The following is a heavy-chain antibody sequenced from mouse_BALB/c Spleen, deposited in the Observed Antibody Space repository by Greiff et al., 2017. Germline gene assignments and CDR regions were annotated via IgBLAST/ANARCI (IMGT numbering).Heavy chain of an antibody. CDR1: GFTFSSFG. Sequence: EVQGVESGGGLVQPGGSRKLSCAASGFTFSSFGMHWVRQAPEKGLEWVAYISSGSSTIYYADTVKGRFTISRDNPKNTLFLQMTSLRSEDTAMYYCARRGTTVPFAYWGQGTLVTVSA. CDR3: ARRGTTVPFAY. D-gene: IGHD1-1*01. J-gene: IGHJ3*01. CDR2: ISSGSSTI. V-gene: IGHV5-17*02.